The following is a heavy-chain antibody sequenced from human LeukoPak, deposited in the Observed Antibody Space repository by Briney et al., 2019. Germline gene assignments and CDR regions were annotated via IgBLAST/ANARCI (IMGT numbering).Heavy chain of an antibody. J-gene: IGHJ4*02. CDR2: IRYDGSNK. V-gene: IGHV3-30*02. D-gene: IGHD3-9*01. CDR3: AKEDDDILTGYYPTPFDY. CDR1: GFTFSSYG. Sequence: PGGSLRLSCAASGFTFSSYGMHWVRQAPGKGLEWVAFIRYDGSNKYYADSVKGRFTISRDNSKNTLYLQMNSLRAEDTAVYYCAKEDDDILTGYYPTPFDYWGQGTLVTVSS.